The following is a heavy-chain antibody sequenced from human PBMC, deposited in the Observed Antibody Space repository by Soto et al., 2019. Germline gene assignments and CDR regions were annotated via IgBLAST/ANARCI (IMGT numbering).Heavy chain of an antibody. CDR3: VRDSSSSLRNFXP. CDR2: ISHDGSTK. V-gene: IGHV3-30-3*01. Sequence: GGSLRLSCAASGFIFSRYTMHWVRQAPGKGLEWVAVISHDGSTKYYADSVKGRLTISRDNSQNTLYLQMNSLRVDDTAVYYCVRDSSSSLRNFXPWGQGTLVTVSS. CDR1: GFIFSRYT. D-gene: IGHD6-6*01. J-gene: IGHJ5*02.